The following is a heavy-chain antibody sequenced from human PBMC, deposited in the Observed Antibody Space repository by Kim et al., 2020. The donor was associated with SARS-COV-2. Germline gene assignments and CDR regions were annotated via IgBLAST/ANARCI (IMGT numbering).Heavy chain of an antibody. J-gene: IGHJ6*02. Sequence: GGSLRLSCAASGFTFSGYGMHWIRQAPGKGLEWVAVISYDGSNKYYADSVKGRFTISRDNSKNTLYLQMNSLRAEDTAVYYCAKGSGYCSSTSCYAVYYYYYGMDGWGQGTTVTVSS. CDR1: GFTFSGYG. D-gene: IGHD2-2*01. CDR3: AKGSGYCSSTSCYAVYYYYYGMDG. V-gene: IGHV3-30*18. CDR2: ISYDGSNK.